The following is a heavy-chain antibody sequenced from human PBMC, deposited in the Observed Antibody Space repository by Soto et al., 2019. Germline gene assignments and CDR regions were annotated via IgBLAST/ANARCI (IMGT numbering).Heavy chain of an antibody. CDR3: AKARLQTRTTVNAFDS. V-gene: IGHV3-23*01. Sequence: GGSLRLSCAASGFSFATYDMTWVRQAPGKGLEWVSSISGGGVSTLYAGSVKGRFTVSRDNSKNTLYLQMNRLKAEDTAIYYCAKARLQTRTTVNAFDSWGQGTLVTVSS. CDR1: GFSFATYD. CDR2: ISGGGVST. J-gene: IGHJ4*02. D-gene: IGHD4-17*01.